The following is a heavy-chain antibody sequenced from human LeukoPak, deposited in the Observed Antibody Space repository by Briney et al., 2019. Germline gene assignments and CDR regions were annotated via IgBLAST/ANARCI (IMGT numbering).Heavy chain of an antibody. Sequence: PGGSLRLSCAPSGFTFDNFAMNWIRQAPGKGLEWVSAISLSGGSTYYADSVKGRFTISRDNSKNTLYLQMNSLRAEDTAVYYCATTRYYYDSSGYSNFDYWGQGTLVTVSS. CDR3: ATTRYYYDSSGYSNFDY. CDR1: GFTFDNFA. J-gene: IGHJ4*02. D-gene: IGHD3-22*01. CDR2: ISLSGGST. V-gene: IGHV3-23*01.